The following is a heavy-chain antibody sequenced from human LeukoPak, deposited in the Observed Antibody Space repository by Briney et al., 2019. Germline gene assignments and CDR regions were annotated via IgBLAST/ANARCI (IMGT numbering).Heavy chain of an antibody. D-gene: IGHD3-22*01. Sequence: KTSETLSLTCIVSGGPIRNYYWNWIRQSPGKGLEWIGFIHYSGNTHYRPTLRSRVTMSVDTSKNQFSLKLTAVTAADTAVYYCARGGDSSGYLNHYYYGMDVWGQGTTVTVSS. V-gene: IGHV4-59*01. CDR1: GGPIRNYY. CDR3: ARGGDSSGYLNHYYYGMDV. CDR2: IHYSGNT. J-gene: IGHJ6*02.